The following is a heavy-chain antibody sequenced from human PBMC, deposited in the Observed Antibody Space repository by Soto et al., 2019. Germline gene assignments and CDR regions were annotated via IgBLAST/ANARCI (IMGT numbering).Heavy chain of an antibody. V-gene: IGHV4-31*03. D-gene: IGHD5-18*01. J-gene: IGHJ4*02. CDR1: GGSINSGGYC. Sequence: QVQLQESGPGLVKPSQTLSLTCTVSGGSINSGGYCWSWIRQHPGKGLDWIGCISYGGGTSYNPSLKSRVTISVETSKNQFSLKLTSVTAEDTAVYYCSRGILVWGQGALITVS. CDR3: SRGILV. CDR2: ISYGGGT.